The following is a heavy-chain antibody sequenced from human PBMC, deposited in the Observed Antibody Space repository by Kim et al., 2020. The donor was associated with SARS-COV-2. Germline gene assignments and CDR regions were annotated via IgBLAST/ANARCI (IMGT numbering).Heavy chain of an antibody. V-gene: IGHV1-69*13. CDR2: IIPIFGTA. Sequence: SVKVSCKASGGTFSSYAISWVRQAPGQGLEWMGGIIPIFGTANYAQKFQGRVTITADESTSTAYMELSSLRSEDTAVYYCAIKVGPAAGKGGGYYYYGMDVWGQGTTVTVSS. D-gene: IGHD6-13*01. CDR1: GGTFSSYA. J-gene: IGHJ6*02. CDR3: AIKVGPAAGKGGGYYYYGMDV.